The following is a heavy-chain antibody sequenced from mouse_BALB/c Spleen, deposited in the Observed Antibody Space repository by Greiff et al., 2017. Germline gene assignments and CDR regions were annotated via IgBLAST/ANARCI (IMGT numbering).Heavy chain of an antibody. J-gene: IGHJ2*01. CDR1: GYSITSDYA. Sequence: EVKLQESGPGLVKPSQSLSLTCTVTGYSITSDYAWNWIRQFPGNKLEWMGYISYSGSTSYNPSLKSRISITRDTSKNQFFLQLNSVTTEDTATYYCAREGRGYFDYWGQGTTLTVSS. CDR2: ISYSGST. CDR3: AREGRGYFDY. V-gene: IGHV3-2*02. D-gene: IGHD3-3*01.